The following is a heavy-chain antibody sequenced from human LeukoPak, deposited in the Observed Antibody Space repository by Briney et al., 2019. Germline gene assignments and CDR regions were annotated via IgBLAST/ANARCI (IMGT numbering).Heavy chain of an antibody. CDR1: GYTFTSYY. J-gene: IGHJ4*02. V-gene: IGHV1-46*01. Sequence: ASVKVSCKASGYTFTSYYIHWVRQAPGQGLEWMGIINPSGGSTTYAQKFQGRLTMTSDTPTSTVYMELSSLRSEDTAVYYCARDLGYNYARFDYWGQGTLVTVSS. CDR2: INPSGGST. D-gene: IGHD5-18*01. CDR3: ARDLGYNYARFDY.